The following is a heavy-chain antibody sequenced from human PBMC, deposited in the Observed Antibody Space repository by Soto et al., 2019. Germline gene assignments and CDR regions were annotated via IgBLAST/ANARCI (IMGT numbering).Heavy chain of an antibody. CDR2: INESGST. CDR1: GGSFSGYY. CDR3: ARGLILWYGVLSRRGDHYYYMDV. Sequence: QVQLQQWGAGLLKSSETLSLTCAVYGGSFSGYYWNWIRQPPGKGLEWIGEINESGSTKYNPSLKSRVTISVDTTKNQFSLKLSSVTAADRAVYYCARGLILWYGVLSRRGDHYYYMDVWGKGTTVTVSS. V-gene: IGHV4-34*01. J-gene: IGHJ6*03. D-gene: IGHD3-10*01.